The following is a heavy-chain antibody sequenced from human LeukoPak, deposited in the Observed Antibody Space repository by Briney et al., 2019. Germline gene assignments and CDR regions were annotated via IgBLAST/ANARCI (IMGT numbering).Heavy chain of an antibody. CDR3: AREGGYCYGDSCRYFDY. J-gene: IGHJ4*02. D-gene: IGHD2-15*01. V-gene: IGHV3-21*01. Sequence: GGSLRLSCAASGFTFSSYSMNWVRQAPGKGLEWVSSVSTGSRDIYYADSVKGRLTISRDSAKNSLYLQMNSLRAEDTAVYYCAREGGYCYGDSCRYFDYWGQGTLVTVSS. CDR2: VSTGSRDI. CDR1: GFTFSSYS.